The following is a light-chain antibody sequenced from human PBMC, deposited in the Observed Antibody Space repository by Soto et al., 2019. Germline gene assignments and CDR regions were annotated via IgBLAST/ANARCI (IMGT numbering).Light chain of an antibody. CDR2: GAS. Sequence: EIVMTQSPATLSVSPGERATFSFRASQSVSSNLAWHQQKPGQAPRLLIYGASTRATGVPARFSGSGSGTEFTLTISSLQSEDFAVYYCQQYNNWWTFGQGTKVDIK. J-gene: IGKJ1*01. CDR3: QQYNNWWT. CDR1: QSVSSN. V-gene: IGKV3-15*01.